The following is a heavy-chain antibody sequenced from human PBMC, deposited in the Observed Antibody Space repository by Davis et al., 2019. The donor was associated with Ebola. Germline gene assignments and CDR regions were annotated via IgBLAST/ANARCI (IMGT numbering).Heavy chain of an antibody. CDR2: IIPIFGTA. V-gene: IGHV1-69*13. CDR1: GGTFSCYA. CDR3: ARGEPGERPFDY. D-gene: IGHD7-27*01. Sequence: SVKVSCKASGGTFSCYAISWVRQAPGQGLEWMGGIIPIFGTANYAQKFQGRVTITADESTSTAYMELSSLRSEDTAVYYCARGEPGERPFDYWGQGTLVTVSS. J-gene: IGHJ4*02.